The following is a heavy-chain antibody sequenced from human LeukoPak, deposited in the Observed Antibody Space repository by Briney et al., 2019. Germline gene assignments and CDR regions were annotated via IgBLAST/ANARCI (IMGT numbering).Heavy chain of an antibody. D-gene: IGHD3-10*01. CDR1: GFTFSSYW. CDR2: IKQDGSEN. CDR3: ARVLTSMVRGVIIGAFDY. V-gene: IGHV3-7*01. J-gene: IGHJ4*02. Sequence: HPGGSLRLSCAASGFTFSSYWMSWVRQAPGKGREGVANIKQDGSENYYVDSRMGRFNISRDNAKNSLYLQMNSLRAEDTAVYYCARVLTSMVRGVIIGAFDYWGQGTLVTVSS.